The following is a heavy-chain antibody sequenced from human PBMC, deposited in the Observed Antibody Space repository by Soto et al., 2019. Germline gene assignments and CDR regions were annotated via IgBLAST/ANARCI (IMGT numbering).Heavy chain of an antibody. D-gene: IGHD3-22*01. J-gene: IGHJ6*02. CDR3: ARDGTYYYDSSGFYYGMDV. V-gene: IGHV4-31*03. CDR1: GGSISSGGYY. Sequence: SETLSLTCTVSGGSISSGGYYWSWIRQHPGKGLEWIGYIYYSGSTYYNPSLKSRVTISVDTSKNQFSLKLSSVTAADTAVYYCARDGTYYYDSSGFYYGMDVWGQGTTVTVSS. CDR2: IYYSGST.